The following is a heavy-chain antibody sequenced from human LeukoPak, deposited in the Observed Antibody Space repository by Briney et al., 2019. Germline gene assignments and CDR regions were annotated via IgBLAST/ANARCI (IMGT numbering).Heavy chain of an antibody. J-gene: IGHJ4*02. CDR2: ISYDGGDP. CDR3: ANEIRPNDY. V-gene: IGHV3-74*01. Sequence: GGSLRLSCAASGFTFSSYWMHWVRQAPGKGLVWVSRISYDGGDPSYADSVKGRFTISRDNAKNTLYLQMNSLRAEDTAVYYCANEIRPNDYWGQGTQVTVSS. CDR1: GFTFSSYW. D-gene: IGHD4-17*01.